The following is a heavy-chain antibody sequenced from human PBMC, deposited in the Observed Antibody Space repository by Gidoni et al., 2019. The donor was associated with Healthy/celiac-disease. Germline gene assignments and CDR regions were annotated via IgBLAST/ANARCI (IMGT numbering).Heavy chain of an antibody. J-gene: IGHJ6*02. CDR2: IYTSGST. Sequence: QVQLQESGPGLVKRSQTLSLTCTVSGGSISSGSYYWSWIRQPAGKGLEWIGRIYTSGSTNYNPSLKSRVTISVDTSKNQFSLKLSSVTAADTAVYYCARGGDDFWSGFDYYYGMDVWGQGTTVTVSS. V-gene: IGHV4-61*02. D-gene: IGHD3-3*01. CDR3: ARGGDDFWSGFDYYYGMDV. CDR1: GGSISSGSYY.